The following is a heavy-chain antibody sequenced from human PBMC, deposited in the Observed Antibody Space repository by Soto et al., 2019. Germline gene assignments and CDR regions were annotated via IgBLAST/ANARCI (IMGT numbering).Heavy chain of an antibody. CDR1: GYTFTSYY. V-gene: IGHV1-46*01. CDR2: FIPSGGST. D-gene: IGHD3-22*01. CDR3: ARDGQNPDMYYYDSSGYYYYFDY. J-gene: IGHJ4*02. Sequence: ASVKVSCKASGYTFTSYYMHWVRQAPGQGLEWMGIFIPSGGSTSYAQKFQGRVTMTRDTSTSTVYMELSSLRSEDTAVYYCARDGQNPDMYYYDSSGYYYYFDYWGQGTLVTVSS.